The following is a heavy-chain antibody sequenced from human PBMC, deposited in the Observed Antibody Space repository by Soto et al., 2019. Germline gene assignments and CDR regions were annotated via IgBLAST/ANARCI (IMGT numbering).Heavy chain of an antibody. CDR3: ARGPTIERPLPTLFFDYYYYMDV. CDR2: INPSGGST. CDR1: GYTFTSYY. Sequence: ASVKVSCKASGYTFTSYYMHWVRQAPGQGLEWMGIINPSGGSTSYAQKFQGRVTMTRDTSTSTVYMELSSLRSEDTAVYYCARGPTIERPLPTLFFDYYYYMDVWGKGTTVTVSS. D-gene: IGHD3-3*01. J-gene: IGHJ6*03. V-gene: IGHV1-46*03.